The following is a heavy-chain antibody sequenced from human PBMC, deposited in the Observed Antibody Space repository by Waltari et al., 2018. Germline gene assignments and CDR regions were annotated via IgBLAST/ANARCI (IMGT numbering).Heavy chain of an antibody. V-gene: IGHV1-46*01. CDR3: ARLGITMTPDY. CDR2: MNSGGDTT. CDR1: GSTFTRYY. J-gene: IGHJ4*02. Sequence: QVQLVQSGAELKKPGASAKLSCKASGSTFTRYYIQWVRQAPGQGFEWMGVMNSGGDTTIYAQKFQGRVTMTRDTSTSTVYMELSSLRSEDTAVYYCARLGITMTPDYWGQGTLVTVSS.